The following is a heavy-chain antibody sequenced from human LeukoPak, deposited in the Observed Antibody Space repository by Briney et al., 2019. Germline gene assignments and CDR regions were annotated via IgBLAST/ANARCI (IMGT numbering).Heavy chain of an antibody. CDR3: ARRLVYSGSKGVFDY. CDR2: IYSGGYT. V-gene: IGHV3-66*01. Sequence: GGSLRLSCAASGFTVTTNYMTWVRQAPGKGLEWVSIIYSGGYTDYADSVKGRFTISRDNSKNTLDLQMNSLRAEDTAVYYCARRLVYSGSKGVFDYWGQGTLVTVSS. J-gene: IGHJ4*02. D-gene: IGHD1-26*01. CDR1: GFTVTTNY.